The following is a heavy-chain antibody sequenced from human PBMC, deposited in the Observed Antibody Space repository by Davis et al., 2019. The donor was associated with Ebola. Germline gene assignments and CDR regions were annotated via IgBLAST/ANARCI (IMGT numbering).Heavy chain of an antibody. V-gene: IGHV5-10-1*01. Sequence: GESLKISCKGSGYSLSSYWISWVRQMPGKGLEWMGRIDPSDSYTNYSPSFQGHVTISADKSISTAYLQWSSLKASDTAMYYCSSSSGWGDWFDPWGQGTLVTVSS. CDR2: IDPSDSYT. CDR3: SSSSGWGDWFDP. D-gene: IGHD6-19*01. CDR1: GYSLSSYW. J-gene: IGHJ5*02.